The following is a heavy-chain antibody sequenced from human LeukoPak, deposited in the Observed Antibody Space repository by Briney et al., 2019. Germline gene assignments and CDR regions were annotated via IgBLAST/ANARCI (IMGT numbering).Heavy chain of an antibody. Sequence: GGSLRLSCAASGFTFSDYYMSWIRQAPGKGLEWVSYISSSGSTIYYADSVKGRFTVSRDNAKNSLYLQMDSLGVEDMAVYYCARDPPSRGTRYFDYWGQGILVTVSS. J-gene: IGHJ4*02. CDR3: ARDPPSRGTRYFDY. CDR1: GFTFSDYY. D-gene: IGHD3-16*01. CDR2: ISSSGSTI. V-gene: IGHV3-11*04.